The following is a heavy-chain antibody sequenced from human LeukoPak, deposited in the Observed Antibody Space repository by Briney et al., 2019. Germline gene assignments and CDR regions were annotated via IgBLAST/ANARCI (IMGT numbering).Heavy chain of an antibody. J-gene: IGHJ4*02. CDR2: IWSGGSIA. CDR1: GFTFSDYG. CDR3: TRVATAGTWTDY. Sequence: GRSLGLSCAASGFTFSDYGMQRVRQAPGKGLECLSVIWSGGSIADYAESVRGRFTISRDNSKNTVYLQMNSLRAEDTAIYFCTRVATAGTWTDYWGQGTLVTVSS. D-gene: IGHD6-25*01. V-gene: IGHV3-33*03.